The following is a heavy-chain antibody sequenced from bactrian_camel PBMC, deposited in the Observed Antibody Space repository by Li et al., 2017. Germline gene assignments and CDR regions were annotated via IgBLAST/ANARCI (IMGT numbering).Heavy chain of an antibody. D-gene: IGHD1*01. CDR1: GSIYGDAC. Sequence: SGGGSVQAGGSLRLSCGASGSIYGDACVGWLRQAPGKDREGVAAIYTAGGNAYSADSVNGRFTISQDNANNTVYLQMNNLKPEDTAIYYCAADRMYWACSGKALNADFNYWGQGTQVTVS. J-gene: IGHJ6*01. CDR2: IYTAGGNA. CDR3: AADRMYWACSGKALNADFNY. V-gene: IGHV3S25*01.